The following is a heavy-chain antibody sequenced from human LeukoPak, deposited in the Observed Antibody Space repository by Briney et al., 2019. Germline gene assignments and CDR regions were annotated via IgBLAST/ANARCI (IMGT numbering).Heavy chain of an antibody. V-gene: IGHV1-2*02. Sequence: ASVKVSCKASGYTFTGYYMHWVRQAPGQGLEWMGLINPNSGGTNYAQKFQGRVTMTRDTSISTAYMELSRLRSDDTAVYYCARAHYSLYSSRPIDYWGQGTLVTVSS. CDR2: INPNSGGT. J-gene: IGHJ4*02. CDR1: GYTFTGYY. CDR3: ARAHYSLYSSRPIDY. D-gene: IGHD6-13*01.